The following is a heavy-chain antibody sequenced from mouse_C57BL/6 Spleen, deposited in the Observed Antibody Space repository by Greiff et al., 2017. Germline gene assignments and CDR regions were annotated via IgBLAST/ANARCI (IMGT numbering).Heavy chain of an antibody. D-gene: IGHD1-1*02. J-gene: IGHJ2*01. CDR2: IYPRSGNT. CDR3: ARGGSVAGFGD. Sequence: VQLQESGAELARPGASVKLSCKASGYTFTSYGISWVKQRTGQGLEWIGEIYPRSGNTYYNEKFKGKATLTADKSSSTAYMELRSLTSEDSAVYFCARGGSVAGFGDWGKGPTLTVSS. V-gene: IGHV1-81*01. CDR1: GYTFTSYG.